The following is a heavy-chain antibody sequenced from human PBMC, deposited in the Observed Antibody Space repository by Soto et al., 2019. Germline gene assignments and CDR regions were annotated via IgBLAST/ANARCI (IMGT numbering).Heavy chain of an antibody. Sequence: GGSLRLSCAASGFTFSDYAMAWVRQAPGKGLDWVSSLSGSGSTTYHADSVKGRFTISRDNSKDTLFLQMVGLRAEDTAIYYCATALKNYCNGGSCYVGVPSFWGRGTQVTVSS. CDR3: ATALKNYCNGGSCYVGVPSF. CDR1: GFTFSDYA. V-gene: IGHV3-23*01. J-gene: IGHJ4*02. CDR2: LSGSGSTT. D-gene: IGHD2-15*01.